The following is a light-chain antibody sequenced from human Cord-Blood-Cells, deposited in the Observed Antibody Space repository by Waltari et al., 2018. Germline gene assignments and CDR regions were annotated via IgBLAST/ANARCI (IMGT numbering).Light chain of an antibody. CDR1: SSDVGGYNY. CDR3: CSYAGSYTWV. Sequence: QSALTQPRSVSGSPGPSVTISCTGTSSDVGGYNYVSCYQQPPGKAPKLMIYDGSKRPSGVPDRFSGSKSGNTASLTISGLQAEDEADYYCCSYAGSYTWVFGGGTKLTVL. CDR2: DGS. J-gene: IGLJ3*02. V-gene: IGLV2-11*01.